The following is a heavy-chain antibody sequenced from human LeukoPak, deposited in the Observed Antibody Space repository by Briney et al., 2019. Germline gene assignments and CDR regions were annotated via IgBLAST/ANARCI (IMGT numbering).Heavy chain of an antibody. Sequence: GESLKISCKGSGYSFTSHWLGWVRQMPGKGLEWMGIIYPGGSNTIYSPSFQGQVTISADKSISTAYPQWSSLKASDTAMYFCARRYCSGGTCYYFDSWGQGTLVTVSS. CDR1: GYSFTSHW. CDR3: ARRYCSGGTCYYFDS. V-gene: IGHV5-51*01. D-gene: IGHD2-15*01. J-gene: IGHJ4*02. CDR2: IYPGGSNT.